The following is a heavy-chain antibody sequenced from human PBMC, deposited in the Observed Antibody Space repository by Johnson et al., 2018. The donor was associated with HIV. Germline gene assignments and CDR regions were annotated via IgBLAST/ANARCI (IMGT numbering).Heavy chain of an antibody. V-gene: IGHV3-66*03. CDR2: IYSGGST. D-gene: IGHD6-13*01. CDR1: GFTVSSNY. J-gene: IGHJ3*02. Sequence: VQLVESGGGLIQPGGSLRLSCAASGFTVSSNYMSWVRQAPGKGLEWVSVIYSGGSTYYADSVKGRFTISRDNSKNTLYLQMYSLRAEDTAVYYCAREPSIAAAGGDGAFDIWGQGTMVSVSS. CDR3: AREPSIAAAGGDGAFDI.